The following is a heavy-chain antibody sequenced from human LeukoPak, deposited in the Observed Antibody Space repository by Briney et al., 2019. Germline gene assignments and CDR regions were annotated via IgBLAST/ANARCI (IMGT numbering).Heavy chain of an antibody. CDR3: ARHYGP. D-gene: IGHD3-10*01. CDR2: IYYSGST. Sequence: SETLSLTCTVSGVSISSYYWSWIRQPPGKGLEWIGYIYYSGSTYYNPSLKSRVTISVDTSKNQFSLKLNSVTAADTAVYYCARHYGPWGQGTLVTVSS. V-gene: IGHV4-59*08. CDR1: GVSISSYY. J-gene: IGHJ5*02.